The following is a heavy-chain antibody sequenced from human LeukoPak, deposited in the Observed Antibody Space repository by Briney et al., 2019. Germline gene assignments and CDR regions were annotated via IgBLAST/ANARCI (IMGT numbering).Heavy chain of an antibody. J-gene: IGHJ6*03. Sequence: SETLSLTCAVYGGSFSGYYWSWIRQPPGKGLEWIGEINHSGSTNYNPSLKSRVTISVDTSKNQFSLKLSSVTAADTAVYYCARKILSRGRGYYYMDVWGKGTTVTISS. CDR3: ARKILSRGRGYYYMDV. CDR2: INHSGST. CDR1: GGSFSGYY. D-gene: IGHD3-16*01. V-gene: IGHV4-34*01.